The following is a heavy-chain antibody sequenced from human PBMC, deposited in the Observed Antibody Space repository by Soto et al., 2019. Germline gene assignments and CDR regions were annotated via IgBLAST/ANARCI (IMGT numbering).Heavy chain of an antibody. CDR1: GFTFSSYS. D-gene: IGHD3-10*01. V-gene: IGHV3-7*01. Sequence: GGSLRLSCAASGFTFSSYSMNWVRQAPGKGLEWVANINKDRSGKYYVDSVKGRFTISRDNAKNSLYLQMNSLRAEDTAVYYCARARSGYCFDCWGQGTLVTVSS. J-gene: IGHJ4*02. CDR3: ARARSGYCFDC. CDR2: INKDRSGK.